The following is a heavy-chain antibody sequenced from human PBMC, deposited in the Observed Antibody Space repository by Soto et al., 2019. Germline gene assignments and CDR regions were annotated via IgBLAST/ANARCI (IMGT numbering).Heavy chain of an antibody. CDR2: IYPGDSDT. J-gene: IGHJ6*02. CDR3: AASIFYYGMDV. V-gene: IGHV5-51*01. Sequence: HGESLKISCKGSGYTFTNYWIGWVRQMPGKGSEWMGIIYPGDSDTKYNPSFQGQVTISADKSITTTYLQWSSLKASDTAIYYCAASIFYYGMDVWGQGTTVTVSS. CDR1: GYTFTNYW.